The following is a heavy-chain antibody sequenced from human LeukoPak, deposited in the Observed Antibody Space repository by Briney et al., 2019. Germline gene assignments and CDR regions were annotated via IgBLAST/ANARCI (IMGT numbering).Heavy chain of an antibody. CDR2: IWYDGSNK. D-gene: IGHD3-3*01. CDR3: ARGPGRIYDFWSGYLNNWFDP. V-gene: IGHV3-33*01. CDR1: GFTFSSYG. Sequence: GGSLRLSCAASGFTFSSYGMHWVRQAPGKGLEWVAVIWYDGSNKYYADSVKGRFTISRDNSKNTLYLQMNSLRAEDTAVYYCARGPGRIYDFWSGYLNNWFDPWGQGTLVTVSS. J-gene: IGHJ5*02.